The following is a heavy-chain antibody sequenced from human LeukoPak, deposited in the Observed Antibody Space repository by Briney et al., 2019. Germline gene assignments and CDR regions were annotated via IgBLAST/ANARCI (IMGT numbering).Heavy chain of an antibody. V-gene: IGHV4-39*07. D-gene: IGHD1-26*01. CDR3: ASKSYSGSYTFDY. J-gene: IGHJ4*02. CDR2: IYYSGRS. Sequence: SETLSLTCTASGGSISSSHYYWAWLRQPPGKGLEWIGTIYYSGRSSYNTSLKSRVTISVDKSKNQFSLKLSSVTAADTAVYYCASKSYSGSYTFDYWGQGTLVTVSS. CDR1: GGSISSSHYY.